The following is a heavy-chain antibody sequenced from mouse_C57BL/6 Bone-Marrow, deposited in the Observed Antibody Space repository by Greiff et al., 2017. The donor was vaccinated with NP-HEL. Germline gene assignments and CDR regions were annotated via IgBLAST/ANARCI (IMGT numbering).Heavy chain of an antibody. CDR1: GYTFTDYN. Sequence: EVQLQQSGPELVKPGASVKMSRKASGYTFTDYNMHWVKQSHGKSLEWIGYINPNNGGTSYNQKFKGKATLTVNKSSSTAYMELRSLTSEDSAVYYCARSPPVVRYFDVWGTGTTVTVSS. J-gene: IGHJ1*03. V-gene: IGHV1-22*01. CDR3: ARSPPVVRYFDV. D-gene: IGHD1-1*02. CDR2: INPNNGGT.